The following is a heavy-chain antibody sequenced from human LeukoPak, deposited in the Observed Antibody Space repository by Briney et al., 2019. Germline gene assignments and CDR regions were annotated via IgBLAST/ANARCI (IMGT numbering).Heavy chain of an antibody. CDR1: GYTFTSYY. D-gene: IGHD5-24*01. CDR2: INPSGGST. Sequence: ASVKVSCKASGYTFTSYYMHWVRQAPGQGLEWMGIINPSGGSTSYAQKFQGRVTMTRDTSTSTVYMELSSLRSDDTAVYYCARGGGSRDGYTDLDYWGQGTLVTVSS. CDR3: ARGGGSRDGYTDLDY. V-gene: IGHV1-46*01. J-gene: IGHJ4*02.